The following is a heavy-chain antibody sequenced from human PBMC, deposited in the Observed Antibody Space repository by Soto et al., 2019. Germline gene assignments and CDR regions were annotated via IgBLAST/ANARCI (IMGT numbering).Heavy chain of an antibody. J-gene: IGHJ4*02. Sequence: QVQLQESGPGLVKPSGTLSLTCAVSGGSISSSNWWSWVRQPPGKGLEWIGEIYHSGSTNYNPSRKSRVTISVDKSKNQFSLKLSFVTAADTAVYYCARLEGCGGDCYSASNWGQGTLVTVSS. CDR1: GGSISSSNW. CDR2: IYHSGST. D-gene: IGHD2-21*02. CDR3: ARLEGCGGDCYSASN. V-gene: IGHV4-4*02.